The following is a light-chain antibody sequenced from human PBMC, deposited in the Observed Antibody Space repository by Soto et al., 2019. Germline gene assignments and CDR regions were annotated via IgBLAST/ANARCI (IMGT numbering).Light chain of an antibody. CDR2: EVS. V-gene: IGLV2-14*01. J-gene: IGLJ2*01. Sequence: QSVLTQPASVSGSPGQSITISCTGTSGDVGGYYYVSWYQQLPGKAPKLMISEVSNRPSGVSNRFSGSKSGNTASLTISGLQAEDEADYYCSSYGGNNNVLFGGGTQLTVL. CDR3: SSYGGNNNVL. CDR1: SGDVGGYYY.